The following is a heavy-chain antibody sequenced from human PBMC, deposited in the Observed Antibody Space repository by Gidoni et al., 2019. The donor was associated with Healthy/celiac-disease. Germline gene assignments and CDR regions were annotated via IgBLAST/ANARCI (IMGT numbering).Heavy chain of an antibody. CDR2: INHSGST. V-gene: IGHV4-34*01. CDR3: ARGRDFLLAYCGGDCYGWFDP. J-gene: IGHJ5*02. CDR1: GGSFSGYY. D-gene: IGHD2-21*02. Sequence: QVQLQQWGAGLLKPSETLSLTCAVYGGSFSGYYWSWIRQPPGKGLEWIGEINHSGSTNYNPSLKSRVTISVDTSKNQFSLKLSSVTAADTAVYYCARGRDFLLAYCGGDCYGWFDPWGQGTLVTVSS.